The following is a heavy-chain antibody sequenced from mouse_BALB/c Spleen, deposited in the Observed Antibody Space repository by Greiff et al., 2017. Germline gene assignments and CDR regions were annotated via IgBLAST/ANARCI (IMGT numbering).Heavy chain of an antibody. D-gene: IGHD2-4*01. CDR2: ISSGSSTI. CDR3: ARSRYYDSYYYAMDY. Sequence: EVKLQESGGGLVQPGGSRKLSCAASGFTFSSFGMHWVRQAPEKGLEWVAYISSGSSTIYYADTVKGRFTISRDNPKNTLFLQMTSLRSEDTAMYYCARSRYYDSYYYAMDYWGQGTSVTVSS. J-gene: IGHJ4*01. V-gene: IGHV5-17*02. CDR1: GFTFSSFG.